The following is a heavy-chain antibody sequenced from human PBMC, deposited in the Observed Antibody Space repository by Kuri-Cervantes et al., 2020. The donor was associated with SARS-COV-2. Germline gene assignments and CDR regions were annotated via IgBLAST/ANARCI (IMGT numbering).Heavy chain of an antibody. Sequence: GGSLRLSCAASGFTFSSYNMHWVRQPPGKGLEWVAIISFYRHDAHYADSVKGRFTISRDNSKNTLYLQMDSLTTGDTAVYYCARESSSSLNYYYGMDIWGQGTSVTVSS. CDR3: ARESSSSLNYYYGMDI. CDR1: GFTFSSYN. D-gene: IGHD6-6*01. CDR2: ISFYRHDA. V-gene: IGHV3-30*04. J-gene: IGHJ6*02.